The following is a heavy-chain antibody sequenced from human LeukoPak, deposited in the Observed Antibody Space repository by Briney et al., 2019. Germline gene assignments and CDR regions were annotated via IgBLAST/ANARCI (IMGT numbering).Heavy chain of an antibody. CDR1: GFTFSSYA. CDR2: ISGSGGSTI. J-gene: IGHJ4*02. D-gene: IGHD3-22*01. CDR3: ARGNYYYDSSGYYAAFDY. Sequence: GGSLRLSCAASGFTFSSYAMSWVRQAPGKGLEWVSAISGSGGSTIYYADSVKGRFTISRDNAKNSLYLQMNSLRAEDTAVYYCARGNYYYDSSGYYAAFDYWGQGTLVTVSS. V-gene: IGHV3-23*01.